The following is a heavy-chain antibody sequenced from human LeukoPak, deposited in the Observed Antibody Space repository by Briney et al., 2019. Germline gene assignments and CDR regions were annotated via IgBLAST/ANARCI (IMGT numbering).Heavy chain of an antibody. J-gene: IGHJ4*02. D-gene: IGHD5-18*01. CDR3: AREFSLDTAMVHSFDY. V-gene: IGHV1-69*04. CDR1: GGTFSSYT. CDR2: IIPILGIA. Sequence: ASVKVSCKASGGTFSSYTISWVRQAPGQGLEWMGRIIPILGIANYAQKFQGRVTITADKSTSTAYMELSSLRSEHTAVYYCAREFSLDTAMVHSFDYWGQGTLVTVSS.